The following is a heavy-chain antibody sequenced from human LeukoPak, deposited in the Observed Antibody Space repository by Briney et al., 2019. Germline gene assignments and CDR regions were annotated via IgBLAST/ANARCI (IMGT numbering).Heavy chain of an antibody. CDR2: IIPIFGTA. Sequence: GASVKVSCKASGGTFSSYAISWVRQAPGQGLEWMGGIIPIFGTANYAQKFQGRVTMTEDTSTDTAYMELSSLRSEDTAVYYCATDVGAAADNWGQGTLVTVSS. CDR3: ATDVGAAADN. D-gene: IGHD6-13*01. J-gene: IGHJ4*02. CDR1: GGTFSSYA. V-gene: IGHV1-69*06.